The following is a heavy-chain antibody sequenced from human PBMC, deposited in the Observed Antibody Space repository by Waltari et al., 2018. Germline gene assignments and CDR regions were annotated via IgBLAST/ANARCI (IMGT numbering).Heavy chain of an antibody. CDR3: ARALTTPNDY. J-gene: IGHJ4*02. V-gene: IGHV3-21*03. D-gene: IGHD4-17*01. CDR2: TTNSNTYI. Sequence: EVQLVESGGGLVKPGGSLRLACAAPGFTISSFGMSWVRQAPGKGLEWVSSTTNSNTYIYYADSVKGRFTVSIDNAKNSLYLQMNSLRADDTAVYFCARALTTPNDYWGQGTLVTVSS. CDR1: GFTISSFG.